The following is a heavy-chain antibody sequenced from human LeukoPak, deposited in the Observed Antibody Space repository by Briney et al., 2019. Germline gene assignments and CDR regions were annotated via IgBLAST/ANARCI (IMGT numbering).Heavy chain of an antibody. J-gene: IGHJ5*02. D-gene: IGHD1-26*01. CDR3: ARQVRVTGATGEFDL. CDR2: VFYTGST. Sequence: PSETLSLTCTVSGGSISSYYWSWIRQPPGKGLEWFGFVFYTGSTNSNPSLNSRVTISLDTSKRQFSLNLSSVTAADTALYYCARQVRVTGATGEFDLWGPGTLVTVSS. CDR1: GGSISSYY. V-gene: IGHV4-59*08.